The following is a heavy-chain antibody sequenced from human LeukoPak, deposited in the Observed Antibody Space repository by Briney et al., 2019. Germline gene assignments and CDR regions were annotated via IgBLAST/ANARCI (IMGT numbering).Heavy chain of an antibody. CDR1: GCTFTSST. CDR3: ARRKATGEGYEYYYMDV. CDR2: IIPTFATA. J-gene: IGHJ6*03. V-gene: IGHV1-69*05. D-gene: IGHD1-1*01. Sequence: GASVKVSCKASGCTFTSSTINWVRQAPGQGLEWMGGIIPTFATANYARKFQGRVTITTDESTSTTYMALSSLTSEDTAVSYCARRKATGEGYEYYYMDVWGKGTTVIVSS.